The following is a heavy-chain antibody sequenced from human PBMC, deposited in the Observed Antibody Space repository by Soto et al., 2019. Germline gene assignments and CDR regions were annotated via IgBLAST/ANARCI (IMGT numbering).Heavy chain of an antibody. D-gene: IGHD2-15*01. CDR3: ARQRDCSGGSCYYYYGMDV. CDR1: GYSLTSYW. V-gene: IGHV5-51*01. CDR2: IYPGDSDT. J-gene: IGHJ6*02. Sequence: GESLNISCTGSGYSLTSYWIGWVRQLPGKGVEWMGIIYPGDSDTRYSPSIQGQITISADKSIGTAYLQWSSLKASDTAMYYCARQRDCSGGSCYYYYGMDVWGQGTTVTVSS.